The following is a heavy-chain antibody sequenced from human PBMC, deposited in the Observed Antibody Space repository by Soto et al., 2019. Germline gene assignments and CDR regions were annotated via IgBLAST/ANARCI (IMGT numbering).Heavy chain of an antibody. CDR3: AGTHRELRFLEYLETGLDP. D-gene: IGHD3-3*01. V-gene: IGHV3-23*01. J-gene: IGHJ5*02. CDR2: ISGGGSNT. CDR1: GFPFSSYV. Sequence: GGSLRLSCAASGFPFSSYVMSWVRQAPGKGLEWVSGISGGGSNTFYADYVKGRFTISRDNAKKSLYLHLRSLRADDTAVYFCAGTHRELRFLEYLETGLDPWGHGTLVTVSS.